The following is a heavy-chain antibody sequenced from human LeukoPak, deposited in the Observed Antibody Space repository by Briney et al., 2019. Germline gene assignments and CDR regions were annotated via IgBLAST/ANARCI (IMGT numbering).Heavy chain of an antibody. CDR1: GFTLSGYW. CDR3: ARVWGDFDY. V-gene: IGHV3-74*01. J-gene: IGHJ4*02. CDR2: INSDGSTT. D-gene: IGHD3-16*01. Sequence: PGGSLRLSCAASGFTLSGYWMHWVRQVPGKGLVWVSRINSDGSTTSYADSVKGRFTISRDNAKNTLYLQMNSLRAEDTAVYYCARVWGDFDYWGQGTLVTASS.